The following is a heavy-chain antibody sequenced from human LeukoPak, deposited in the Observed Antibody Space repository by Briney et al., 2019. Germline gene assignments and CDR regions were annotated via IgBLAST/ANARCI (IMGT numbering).Heavy chain of an antibody. CDR2: IYYSGST. D-gene: IGHD3-16*02. J-gene: IGHJ5*02. CDR1: GGSISSSSYY. Sequence: SETLSLTCTVPGGSISSSSYYWGWIRQPPGKGLEWIGSIYYSGSTYYNPSLKSRVTISVDTSKNQFSLKLSSVTAADTAVYYCARCFGWELSNWFDPWGQGTLVTVSS. CDR3: ARCFGWELSNWFDP. V-gene: IGHV4-39*01.